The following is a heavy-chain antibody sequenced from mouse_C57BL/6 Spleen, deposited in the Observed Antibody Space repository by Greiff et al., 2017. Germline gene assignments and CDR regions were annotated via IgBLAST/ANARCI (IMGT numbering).Heavy chain of an antibody. Sequence: EVQLMESGGDLVKPGGSLKLSCAASGFTFSSYGMSWVRQTPDKRLEWVATISSGGSYTYYPDSVKGRFTISRDNAKNTLYLQMSSLKSEDTAMYYCARGDYFGGWGKGTTLTVS. CDR3: ARGDYFGG. CDR2: ISSGGSYT. J-gene: IGHJ2*01. V-gene: IGHV5-6*01. CDR1: GFTFSSYG.